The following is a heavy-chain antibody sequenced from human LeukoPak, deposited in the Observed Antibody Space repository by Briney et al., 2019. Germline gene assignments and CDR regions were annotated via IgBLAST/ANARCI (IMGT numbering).Heavy chain of an antibody. CDR2: INSDGSST. V-gene: IGHV3-74*01. CDR1: GFTFSSYW. CDR3: ARDSYYDFWSGYYDY. D-gene: IGHD3-3*01. Sequence: GGSLRLSCAASGFTFSSYWMHWVRQAPGKGLVWVSRINSDGSSTSYADSVKGRFTISRDNAKNTLYPQMNSLRAEDTAVYYCARDSYYDFWSGYYDYWGPGTLVTVSS. J-gene: IGHJ4*02.